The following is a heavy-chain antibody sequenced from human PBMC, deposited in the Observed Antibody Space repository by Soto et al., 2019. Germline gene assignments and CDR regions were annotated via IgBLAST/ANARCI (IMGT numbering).Heavy chain of an antibody. CDR2: IDPSDSYS. Sequence: PGESLKISCKGSGYSFTTYWISWVRQIPGKGLEWMGRIDPSDSYSNYSPSFQGHVTISADKSITTAYLQWSSLKASDTAVYYCARLPGIVAPGTVFLDNWGQGTMVTVSS. V-gene: IGHV5-10-1*01. CDR3: ARLPGIVAPGTVFLDN. D-gene: IGHD1-1*01. J-gene: IGHJ1*01. CDR1: GYSFTTYW.